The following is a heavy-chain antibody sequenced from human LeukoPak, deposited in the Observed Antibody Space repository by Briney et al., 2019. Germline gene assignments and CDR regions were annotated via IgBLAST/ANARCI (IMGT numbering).Heavy chain of an antibody. D-gene: IGHD3-16*01. J-gene: IGHJ4*02. V-gene: IGHV3-66*02. Sequence: PGGSLRLSCAASGFTFSSYSMNWVRQAPGKGLEWVSVIYSGGSTYYADSVKGRFTISRDNSKNTLYLQMNSLRAEDTAVYYCARDRGEFSHFDYWGQGTLVTVSS. CDR3: ARDRGEFSHFDY. CDR1: GFTFSSYS. CDR2: IYSGGST.